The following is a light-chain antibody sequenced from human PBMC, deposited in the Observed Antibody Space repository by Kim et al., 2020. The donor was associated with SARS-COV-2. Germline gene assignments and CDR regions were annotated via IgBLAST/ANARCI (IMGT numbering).Light chain of an antibody. CDR1: SSDVGRYNS. CDR3: CSYAGRYTWI. J-gene: IGLJ2*01. V-gene: IGLV2-11*03. Sequence: GQSVTIPCTETSSDVGRYNSVSWYQQHPGKAPKLMIADVTDRPSGVPDRFSGFKSGNTASLTISGLQAEDEADYYCCSYAGRYTWIFGGGTQLTVL. CDR2: DVT.